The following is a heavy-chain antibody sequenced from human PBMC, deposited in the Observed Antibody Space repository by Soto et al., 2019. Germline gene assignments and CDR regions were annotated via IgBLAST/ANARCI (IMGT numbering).Heavy chain of an antibody. CDR3: ARGGSNTVTTVY. V-gene: IGHV1-69*13. D-gene: IGHD4-17*01. CDR2: IIPIFGTA. CDR1: GGTFSSYA. Sequence: GASVKVSCKASGGTFSSYAISWVRQAPGQGLEWMGGIIPIFGTANYAQKFQGRVTITADESTSTAYMELSSLRSEDTAVYYCARGGSNTVTTVYWGQGTLVTVSS. J-gene: IGHJ4*02.